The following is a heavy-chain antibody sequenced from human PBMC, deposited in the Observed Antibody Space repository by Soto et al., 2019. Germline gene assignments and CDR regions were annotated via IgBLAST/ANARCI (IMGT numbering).Heavy chain of an antibody. J-gene: IGHJ5*02. CDR1: GLTFSDYY. Sequence: GGSLRLSCAASGLTFSDYYMSWIRQAPGKGLEWVSYISSSGSTIYYADSVKGRFTISRDNAKNSLYLQMNSLRAEDTAVYYCARDGSGDIVVVPAAILLDPWGQGTLVTVSS. V-gene: IGHV3-11*01. D-gene: IGHD2-2*02. CDR2: ISSSGSTI. CDR3: ARDGSGDIVVVPAAILLDP.